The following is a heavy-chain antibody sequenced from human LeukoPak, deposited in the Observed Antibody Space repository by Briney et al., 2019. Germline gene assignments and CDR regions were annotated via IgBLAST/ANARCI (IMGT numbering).Heavy chain of an antibody. CDR1: GGTFSTYS. Sequence: SVKVSCKTSGGTFSTYSINWVRQAPGQGLEWMGRIIPILSQSDYAQKFQGTVSITADEFTETAYMELSSLRSDDTAVYYCARDRGSYFSDAFDIWGQGTMVTVSS. J-gene: IGHJ3*02. CDR2: IIPILSQS. CDR3: ARDRGSYFSDAFDI. D-gene: IGHD1-26*01. V-gene: IGHV1-69*11.